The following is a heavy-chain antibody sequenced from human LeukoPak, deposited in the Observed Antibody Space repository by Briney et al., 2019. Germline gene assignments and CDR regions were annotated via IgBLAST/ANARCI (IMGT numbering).Heavy chain of an antibody. D-gene: IGHD4-11*01. CDR3: AKTTVTTIDAFDI. CDR1: GGTFSSYA. CDR2: IIPIFGTA. Sequence: SVKVSCKASGGTFSSYAISWVRQAPGQGLEWMGGIIPIFGTANYAQKFQGRVTITADESTSTAYMELSSLRSEDAAVYYCAKTTVTTIDAFDIWGQGTMVTVSS. V-gene: IGHV1-69*13. J-gene: IGHJ3*02.